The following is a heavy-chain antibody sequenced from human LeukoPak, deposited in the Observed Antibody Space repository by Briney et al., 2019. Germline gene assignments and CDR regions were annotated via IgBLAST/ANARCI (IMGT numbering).Heavy chain of an antibody. CDR3: ARVPMIAARPRYFQH. V-gene: IGHV3-21*01. CDR1: GFTFSTYS. J-gene: IGHJ1*01. D-gene: IGHD6-6*01. Sequence: PGGSLRLSCAASGFTFSTYSMNWVRQAPGKGLEWVSSISSSTYIYYADSVKGRFTISRDNAKNSLYLQMNSLRAEDTAVYYCARVPMIAARPRYFQHWGQGTLVTVSS. CDR2: ISSSTYI.